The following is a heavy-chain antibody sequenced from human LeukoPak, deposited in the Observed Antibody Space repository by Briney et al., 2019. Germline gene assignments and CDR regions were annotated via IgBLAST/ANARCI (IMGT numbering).Heavy chain of an antibody. CDR2: IYYSGST. CDR3: ARHTWGGYNPATLDY. Sequence: SGTLSLTCTVSGGSISSYYWGWIRQPPGKGLEWIGSIYYSGSTYYNPSLKSRVTISVDTSKNQFSLKLSSVTAADTAVYYCARHTWGGYNPATLDYWGQGTLVTVSS. J-gene: IGHJ4*02. D-gene: IGHD5-24*01. CDR1: GGSISSYY. V-gene: IGHV4-39*01.